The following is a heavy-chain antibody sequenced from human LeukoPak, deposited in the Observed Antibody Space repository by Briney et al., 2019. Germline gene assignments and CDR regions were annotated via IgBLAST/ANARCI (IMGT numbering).Heavy chain of an antibody. Sequence: GGSLRLSCAASGFTFSSYSMNWVRQAPGKGLEWVSYISSSGSTIYYADSVKGRFTISRDNAKNSLYLQMNSLRAEDTALYYCAKPTLYCSSTSCPLDYWGQGTLVTVSS. D-gene: IGHD2-2*01. V-gene: IGHV3-48*04. CDR3: AKPTLYCSSTSCPLDY. CDR2: ISSSGSTI. J-gene: IGHJ4*02. CDR1: GFTFSSYS.